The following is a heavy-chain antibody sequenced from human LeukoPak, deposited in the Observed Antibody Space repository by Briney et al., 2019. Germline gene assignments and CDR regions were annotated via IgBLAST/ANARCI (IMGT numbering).Heavy chain of an antibody. CDR2: INQDGSVK. CDR1: GFTFSTYW. J-gene: IGHJ4*02. Sequence: GGSLRLSCAASGFTFSTYWMSWVRQAPGKGLEWVAYINQDGSVKYYVDFVKGRFTISRDNAKNSLYLQMNGLRAEDTAVYYCARGWDSSGQIPFFYWGQGTLVTVSS. D-gene: IGHD3-22*01. CDR3: ARGWDSSGQIPFFY. V-gene: IGHV3-7*04.